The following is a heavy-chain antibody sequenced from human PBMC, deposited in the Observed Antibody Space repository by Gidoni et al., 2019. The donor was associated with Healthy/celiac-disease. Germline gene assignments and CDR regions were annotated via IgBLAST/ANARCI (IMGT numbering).Heavy chain of an antibody. CDR2: KSYDGSNK. V-gene: IGHV3-30*18. D-gene: IGHD3-10*01. CDR1: GFTFSSYG. CDR3: AKDRRMVRGVFDY. Sequence: QVQLVESGGGVVQPGRSLRLSCAASGFTFSSYGMHWVRQAPGKGLEWVAVKSYDGSNKYYADSVKGRFTISRDNSKNTLYLQMNSLRAEDTAVYYCAKDRRMVRGVFDYWGQGTLVTVSS. J-gene: IGHJ4*02.